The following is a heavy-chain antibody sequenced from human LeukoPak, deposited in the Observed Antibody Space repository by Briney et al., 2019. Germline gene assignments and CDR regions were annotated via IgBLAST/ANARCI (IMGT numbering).Heavy chain of an antibody. CDR2: IYHSGST. CDR3: ASITIFGVARADY. Sequence: SETLSLTCAVSGYSISSGYYWGWIRQPPGKGLEWIGSIYHSGSTYYNPSLKSRVTISVDTSKNQFSLKLSSVTAADTAVYYCASITIFGVARADYWGQGTLVTVSS. J-gene: IGHJ4*02. CDR1: GYSISSGYY. V-gene: IGHV4-38-2*01. D-gene: IGHD3-3*01.